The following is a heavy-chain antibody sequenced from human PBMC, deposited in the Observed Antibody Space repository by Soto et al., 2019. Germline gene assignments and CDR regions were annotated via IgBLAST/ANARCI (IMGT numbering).Heavy chain of an antibody. D-gene: IGHD3-16*01. Sequence: EVQLVESGGGLVQPGGSLRLSCAASGFTFSTYWMSWVRQAPGKGLEWVANIQEDGSEKYYVDSVKGRITIARENTKNSLYLQINSLRAEDTAVYYCARDLTMITYGGLTGGHFDYWGQGTLVTVSS. CDR1: GFTFSTYW. V-gene: IGHV3-7*01. CDR2: IQEDGSEK. J-gene: IGHJ4*02. CDR3: ARDLTMITYGGLTGGHFDY.